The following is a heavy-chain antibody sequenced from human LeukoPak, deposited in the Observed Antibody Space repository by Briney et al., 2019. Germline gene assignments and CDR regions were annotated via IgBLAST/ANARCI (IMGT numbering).Heavy chain of an antibody. CDR1: GFTLTTSGVG. D-gene: IGHD1-26*01. J-gene: IGHJ4*02. CDR3: AHRGFSGSYHFDY. V-gene: IGHV2-5*02. Sequence: SGPTLVXPTQTLTLTCTFSGFTLTTSGVGVGWIRQPPGKALEWLALIYWDDDIHYSPSLKSRLTITKDASKNQVVLTLINMDPVDTATYYCAHRGFSGSYHFDYWGQGALVTVSS. CDR2: IYWDDDI.